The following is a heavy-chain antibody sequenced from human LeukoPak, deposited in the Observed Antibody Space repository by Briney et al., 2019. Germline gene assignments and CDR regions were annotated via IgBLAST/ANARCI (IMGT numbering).Heavy chain of an antibody. CDR3: AKDARYCSSTSCDPWYYFDY. D-gene: IGHD2-2*01. CDR2: ISGSGGST. V-gene: IGHV3-23*01. J-gene: IGHJ4*02. CDR1: GFTFSSYA. Sequence: PGGSLRLSCAASGFTFSSYAMSWVRQAPGKGLEWVSAISGSGGSTYYADSVKGRFTISRDNSKNTLYLQMNSLRAEDTAVYYCAKDARYCSSTSCDPWYYFDYWGQGTLVTVSS.